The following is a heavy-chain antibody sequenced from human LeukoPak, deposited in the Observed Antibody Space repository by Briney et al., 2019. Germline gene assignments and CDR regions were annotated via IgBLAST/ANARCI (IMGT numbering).Heavy chain of an antibody. V-gene: IGHV3-23*01. J-gene: IGHJ4*02. CDR2: ISGSGGST. CDR1: GFNFNTYG. Sequence: GGSLRLSCAASGFNFNTYGMSWVRQGPGKGLEWVSAISGSGGSTYYADSVKGRFTISRDNSKNTLYLQMNSLRAEDTAVYYCAKAIAAAGTGATTFDYWGQGTLVTVSS. CDR3: AKAIAAAGTGATTFDY. D-gene: IGHD6-13*01.